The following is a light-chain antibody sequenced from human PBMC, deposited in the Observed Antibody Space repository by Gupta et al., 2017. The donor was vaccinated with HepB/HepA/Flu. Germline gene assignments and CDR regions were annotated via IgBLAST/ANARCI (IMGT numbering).Light chain of an antibody. CDR3: SSDTGRSTVV. CDR2: AVT. V-gene: IGLV2-14*03. Sequence: HSALTQPASVSGSPGQAITISCTGTSSDVGGYSYVPWYQQYPGKGPKLLIYAVTDRPSGVSPGFSGSKSGNTASLTISGRQAEDEADYYCSSDTGRSTVVFGGGTKLTVL. CDR1: SSDVGGYSY. J-gene: IGLJ2*01.